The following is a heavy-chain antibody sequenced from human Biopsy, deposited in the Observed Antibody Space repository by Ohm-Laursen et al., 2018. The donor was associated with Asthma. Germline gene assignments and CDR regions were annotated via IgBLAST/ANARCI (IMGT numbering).Heavy chain of an antibody. CDR1: GGTFNTYV. Sequence: SVKVSCKTLGGTFNTYVIGWVRQAPGQGLERMGGINSVFGTTTYPQKFQDRVTITADDSTSTVYMELSSLRSEDTAVYYCARKAGSCISRTCYSLDFWGQGTLVTVSS. CDR2: INSVFGTT. D-gene: IGHD2-2*01. V-gene: IGHV1-69*13. CDR3: ARKAGSCISRTCYSLDF. J-gene: IGHJ4*02.